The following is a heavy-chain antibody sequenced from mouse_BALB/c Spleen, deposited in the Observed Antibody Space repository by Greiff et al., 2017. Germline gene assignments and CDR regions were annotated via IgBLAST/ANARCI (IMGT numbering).Heavy chain of an antibody. Sequence: EVKVEESGPGLVKPSQSLSLTCSVTGYSITSGYYWNWIRQFPGNKLEWMGYISYDGSNNYNPSLKNRISITRDTSKNQFFLKLNSVTTEDTATYYCARGRALLRLGFAYWGQGTLVTVSA. CDR2: ISYDGSN. D-gene: IGHD1-2*01. J-gene: IGHJ3*01. CDR1: GYSITSGYY. CDR3: ARGRALLRLGFAY. V-gene: IGHV3-6*02.